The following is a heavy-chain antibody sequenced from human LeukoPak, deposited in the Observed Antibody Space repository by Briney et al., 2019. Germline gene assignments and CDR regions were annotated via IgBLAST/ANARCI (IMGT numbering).Heavy chain of an antibody. CDR2: IKQDGSEK. CDR3: ARDLYYDFWSGYYTDY. V-gene: IGHV3-7*01. Sequence: PGGSLRLSCAASGFTFSSYWMSWVRQAPGKGLEWVANIKQDGSEKYYVDSVKGRFTISRDNAKNSLSLQMNSLRAEDTAVYYCARDLYYDFWSGYYTDYWGQGTLVTDSS. J-gene: IGHJ4*02. CDR1: GFTFSSYW. D-gene: IGHD3-3*01.